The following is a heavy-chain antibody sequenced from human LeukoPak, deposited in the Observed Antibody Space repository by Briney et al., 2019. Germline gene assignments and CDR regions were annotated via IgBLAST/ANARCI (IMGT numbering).Heavy chain of an antibody. CDR3: ANHFYNLAA. CDR1: GFTFRSYG. CDR2: ISYDGSNT. D-gene: IGHD2/OR15-2a*01. V-gene: IGHV3-30*18. Sequence: PGGSLRLSCAASGFTFRSYGMHWVRQAPGKGLEWVAVISYDGSNTYYADSVKDRFTISRDNSKNTLCLQMNSLRAEDTAVYYCANHFYNLAAWGQGTLVSVSS. J-gene: IGHJ5*02.